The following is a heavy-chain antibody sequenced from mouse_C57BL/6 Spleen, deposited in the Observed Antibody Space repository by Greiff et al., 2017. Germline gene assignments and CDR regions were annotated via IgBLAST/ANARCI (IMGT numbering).Heavy chain of an antibody. CDR1: GFSLTSYG. CDR3: AKNWDYDYAYYYAMDY. CDR2: IWRGGST. Sequence: VKLMELGPGLVQPSQSLSITCTVSGFSLTSYGVHWVRQSPGKGLEWLGVIWRGGSTDYNAAFMSRLSITKDNSKSQVFFKMNSLQADDTAIYYCAKNWDYDYAYYYAMDYWGQGTSVTVSS. V-gene: IGHV2-5*01. D-gene: IGHD2-4*01. J-gene: IGHJ4*01.